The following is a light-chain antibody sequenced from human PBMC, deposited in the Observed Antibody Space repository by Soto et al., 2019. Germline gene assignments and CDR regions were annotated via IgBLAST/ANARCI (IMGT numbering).Light chain of an antibody. J-gene: IGKJ5*01. V-gene: IGKV3-15*01. Sequence: EIVMTQSPDTLYVSPGEGATLSCRASQSVRTKLAWYQQKAGQAPRLLIYGASTRATGIPDRFSGSRSGTEFTLTINNLEPEDFAVYYCQQRNVWPPITFGQGTRLEIK. CDR3: QQRNVWPPIT. CDR1: QSVRTK. CDR2: GAS.